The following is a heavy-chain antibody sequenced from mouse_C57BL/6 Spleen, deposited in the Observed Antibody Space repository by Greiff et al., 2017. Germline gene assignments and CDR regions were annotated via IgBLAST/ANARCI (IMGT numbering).Heavy chain of an antibody. Sequence: QVQLQQSGAELVRPGTSVKVSCKASGYAFTNYLIEWVKQRPGQGLEWIGVINPGSGGTNYNEQFKGKATLTADKSSSTAYMQLSSLTSEDSAVYFCARSYDYDGFDYWGQGTTLTVSS. CDR1: GYAFTNYL. D-gene: IGHD2-4*01. J-gene: IGHJ2*01. CDR3: ARSYDYDGFDY. CDR2: INPGSGGT. V-gene: IGHV1-54*01.